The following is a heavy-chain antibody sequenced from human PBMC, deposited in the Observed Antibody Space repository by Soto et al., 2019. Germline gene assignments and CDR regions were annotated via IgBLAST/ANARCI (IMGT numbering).Heavy chain of an antibody. D-gene: IGHD2-15*01. CDR3: AREGYCSGGSCPRDGGAYDAFDI. V-gene: IGHV4-59*01. CDR1: GGSISSFY. J-gene: IGHJ3*02. Sequence: SETLSLTCTVSGGSISSFYWSRIRQPPGKGLEWIGYIYYSGSTNYNPSLKSRVTISVDTSKNQFSLKLSSVTAADTAVYYCAREGYCSGGSCPRDGGAYDAFDIWGQGTMVTVSS. CDR2: IYYSGST.